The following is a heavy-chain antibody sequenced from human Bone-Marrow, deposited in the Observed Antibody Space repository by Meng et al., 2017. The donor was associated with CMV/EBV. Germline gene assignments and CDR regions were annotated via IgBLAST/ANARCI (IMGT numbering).Heavy chain of an antibody. CDR1: GDTFSSYA. CDR3: ASGSGSLEGYFDY. V-gene: IGHV1-69*10. CDR2: IIPLLNIG. J-gene: IGHJ4*02. Sequence: SVKVSCKASGDTFSSYAISWVRQAPGQGLEWLGGIIPLLNIGNYAQKFQGRVTISADKSTSTAFMELNRLTSEDTAVYYCASGSGSLEGYFDYWGQGTLVTVSS. D-gene: IGHD1-26*01.